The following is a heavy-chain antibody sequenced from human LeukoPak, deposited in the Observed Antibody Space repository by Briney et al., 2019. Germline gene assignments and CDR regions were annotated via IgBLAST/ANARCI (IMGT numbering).Heavy chain of an antibody. V-gene: IGHV3-21*01. D-gene: IGHD3-22*01. CDR2: ISSSSYI. CDR3: ARDYYDSSGYYA. J-gene: IGHJ5*02. CDR1: GFTFSSYS. Sequence: GGSLTLSCAASGFTFSSYSMNWVRQAPGKGLEWVSSISSSSYIYYADSVKGRFTISRDNAKNSLYLQMSSLRAEDTAVYYCARDYYDSSGYYAWGQGTLVTVSS.